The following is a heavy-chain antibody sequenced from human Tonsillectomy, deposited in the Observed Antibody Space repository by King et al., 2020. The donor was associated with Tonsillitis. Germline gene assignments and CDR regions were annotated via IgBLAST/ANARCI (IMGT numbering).Heavy chain of an antibody. D-gene: IGHD2-15*01. Sequence: QLQESGSGLVKPSQTLSLTCAVSGGSISSGGYSWRWIRQPPGKGLECIGYIYHSGGTYYNPSLKSRVTISVDKSTTQFSLKVSSATAAATAVYYCARGSCSGGRCSSWFDPWGQGTLVTVSS. CDR2: IYHSGGT. J-gene: IGHJ5*02. CDR3: ARGSCSGGRCSSWFDP. CDR1: GGSISSGGYS. V-gene: IGHV4-30-2*01.